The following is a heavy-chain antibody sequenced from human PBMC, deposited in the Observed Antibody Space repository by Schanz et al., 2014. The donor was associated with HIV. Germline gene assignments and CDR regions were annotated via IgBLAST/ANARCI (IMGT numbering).Heavy chain of an antibody. D-gene: IGHD1-1*01. V-gene: IGHV3-15*01. Sequence: VQLVQSGGGVVQPGRSLRLSCAASGFTFSSHGMHWVRQAPGKGLEWVGRIKSKIDGGTTDYAAPVKGRFTISRDDSKNTLYVQMNRLKTEDTAMYFCTTDNEPYVYWGQGTLVTVSS. CDR3: TTDNEPYVY. CDR2: IKSKIDGGTT. CDR1: GFTFSSHG. J-gene: IGHJ4*02.